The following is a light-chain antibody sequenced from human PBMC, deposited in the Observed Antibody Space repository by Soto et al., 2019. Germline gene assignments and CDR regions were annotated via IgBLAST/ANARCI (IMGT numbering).Light chain of an antibody. Sequence: QSALTQPASVSGSPGQSITISCTGASSDVGGYNYVSWYQQHPGKAPKLIIYEVSNRPSGVSNRFSGSKSGNTASLTISGLQAEDEADYYCSSYTSSSTRVFGGGTKVPVL. J-gene: IGLJ2*01. CDR1: SSDVGGYNY. V-gene: IGLV2-14*01. CDR3: SSYTSSSTRV. CDR2: EVS.